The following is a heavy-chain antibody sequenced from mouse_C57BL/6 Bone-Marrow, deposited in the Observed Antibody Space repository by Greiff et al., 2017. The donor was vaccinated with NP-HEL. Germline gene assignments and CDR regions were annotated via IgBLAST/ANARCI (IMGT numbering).Heavy chain of an antibody. D-gene: IGHD1-1*01. V-gene: IGHV1-19*01. Sequence: EVKLQESGPVLVKPGASVKMSCKASGYTFTDYYMNWVKQSHGKSLEWIGVINPYNGGTSYNQKFKGKATLTVDKSSSTAYMELNSLTSEDSAVYYCAITTVVGYAMDYWGQGTSVTVSS. CDR2: INPYNGGT. CDR1: GYTFTDYY. J-gene: IGHJ4*01. CDR3: AITTVVGYAMDY.